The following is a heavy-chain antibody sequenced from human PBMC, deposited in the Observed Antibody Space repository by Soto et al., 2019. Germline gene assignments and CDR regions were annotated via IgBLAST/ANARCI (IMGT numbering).Heavy chain of an antibody. CDR3: ARVASSGWSD. D-gene: IGHD6-19*01. V-gene: IGHV3-21*01. CDR1: GFTFSNFA. J-gene: IGHJ4*02. CDR2: ISSSTTFI. Sequence: EVQLVESGGGLVKPGGSLRLSCAASGFTFSNFAMNWVRQAPGRGLEWVSSISSSTTFIYYADSVKGRFTISRDNAKNSLYLQMNSLRVEDTAVYFCARVASSGWSDWGQGTLVTVSS.